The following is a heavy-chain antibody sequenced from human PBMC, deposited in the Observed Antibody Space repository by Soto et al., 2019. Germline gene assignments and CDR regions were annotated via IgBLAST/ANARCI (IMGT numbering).Heavy chain of an antibody. D-gene: IGHD6-19*01. CDR2: IYHSGST. CDR1: GGSISSGGYS. V-gene: IGHV4-30-2*01. J-gene: IGHJ4*02. CDR3: ARAGGLGAVGFDY. Sequence: QLQLQESGSGLVKPSQTLSLTCAVSGGSISSGGYSWSWIRQPPGKGLEWIGYIYHSGSTYSNPSLNGAVTGSVGRSKIELSLKLSFVTAADTALYYCARAGGLGAVGFDYWGEGTLVTVSS.